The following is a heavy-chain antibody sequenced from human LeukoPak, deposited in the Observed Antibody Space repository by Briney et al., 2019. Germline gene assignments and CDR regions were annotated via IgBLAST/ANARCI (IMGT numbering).Heavy chain of an antibody. CDR3: ARESFDWGESTDSSYNWYFDL. D-gene: IGHD3-16*01. V-gene: IGHV4-61*02. Sequence: SETLSLTCTVSGGSISSGSYYWSWIRQLAGKGLEWIGRIYTSGSTGDTHYNPSLKSRVTMSLDTSKKQFSLDLTSVTAADTALYYCARESFDWGESTDSSYNWYFDLWGRGTLVTVSS. J-gene: IGHJ2*01. CDR2: IYTSG. CDR1: GGSISSGSYY.